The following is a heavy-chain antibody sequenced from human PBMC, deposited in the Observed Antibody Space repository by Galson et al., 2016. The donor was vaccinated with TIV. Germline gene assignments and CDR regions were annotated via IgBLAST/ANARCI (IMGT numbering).Heavy chain of an antibody. J-gene: IGHJ5*02. D-gene: IGHD3-22*01. CDR3: ARNQGSYYDSSGSYYNWFDP. CDR1: GYNFPEFY. Sequence: SVKVSCKASGYNFPEFYLHWVRQAPGQGLEWMGWINPSTGDTRYAQKFQGRVTMTREKSTSTAYMDLNRLRSDDTAVYYCARNQGSYYDSSGSYYNWFDPWGQGTRVTVSS. CDR2: INPSTGDT. V-gene: IGHV1-2*02.